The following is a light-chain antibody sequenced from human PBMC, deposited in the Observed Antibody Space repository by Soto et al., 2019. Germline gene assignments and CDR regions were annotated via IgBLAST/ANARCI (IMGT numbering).Light chain of an antibody. Sequence: DIVLTQTPLSSPVTLGQPASISCRSSQSLVHSDGNTYLSWFHQRPGQPPRLLIDKVSNRFSGAPXRXTGSGAGTDFTLKISRVEAEDVGIYFCMQATPYRPYTFGQGTKLEIK. CDR2: KVS. V-gene: IGKV2-24*01. CDR1: QSLVHSDGNTY. J-gene: IGKJ2*01. CDR3: MQATPYRPYT.